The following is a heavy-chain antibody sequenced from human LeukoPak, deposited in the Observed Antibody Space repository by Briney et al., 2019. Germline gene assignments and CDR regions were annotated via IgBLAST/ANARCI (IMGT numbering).Heavy chain of an antibody. CDR2: INPSGGST. CDR1: GYTFTSYY. Sequence: ASVKVSCKASGYTFTSYYMHWVRQAPGQGLEWMGIINPSGGSTRYAQKFQGRVTMTRDMSTSTVYMELSSLRSEDTAVYYCARGAAGTTAFDIWGQGTMVTVSS. D-gene: IGHD6-13*01. J-gene: IGHJ3*02. CDR3: ARGAAGTTAFDI. V-gene: IGHV1-46*01.